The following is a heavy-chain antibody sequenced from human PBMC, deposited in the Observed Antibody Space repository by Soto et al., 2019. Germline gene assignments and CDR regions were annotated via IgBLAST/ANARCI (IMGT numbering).Heavy chain of an antibody. CDR2: ISYDGSNK. V-gene: IGHV3-30*18. Sequence: SLRLSCAASGFTFSNYGMHWVRQAPGKGLEWVAVISYDGSNKYYADSVKGRLSISRDNSKNTLYLQMNSLRAEDTAVYYCAKQLGYCSSTSCRDYYYGMDVWGQGTTVTVSS. CDR3: AKQLGYCSSTSCRDYYYGMDV. CDR1: GFTFSNYG. J-gene: IGHJ6*02. D-gene: IGHD2-2*01.